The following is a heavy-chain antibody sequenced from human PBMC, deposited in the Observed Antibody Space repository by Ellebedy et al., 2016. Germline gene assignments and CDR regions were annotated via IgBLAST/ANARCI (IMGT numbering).Heavy chain of an antibody. Sequence: GESLKISCAASGFTFSSHWMHWVRQGPGKGLVWVSRMNGDGSSTSYADSVKGRFTISRDNAKNTLFLQINSLRGEDTAVYYCERETEDDDAQNWFDTWGHGTLVTVSS. CDR1: GFTFSSHW. CDR2: MNGDGSST. V-gene: IGHV3-74*03. CDR3: ERETEDDDAQNWFDT. D-gene: IGHD1-1*01. J-gene: IGHJ5*01.